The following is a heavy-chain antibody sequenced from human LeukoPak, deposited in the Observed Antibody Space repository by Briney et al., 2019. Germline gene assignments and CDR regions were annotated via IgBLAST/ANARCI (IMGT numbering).Heavy chain of an antibody. J-gene: IGHJ4*02. V-gene: IGHV3-23*01. D-gene: IGHD6-19*01. Sequence: PGGSLRLSCVASGFAFSSFAMSWVRQTPGKGLKWVSTISGPAGSAYYADSVKGRFTISRDNSNNTLYLQMNSLRVEDTAVYYCAKGIISSAWTRGFDYWAREPWSPSPQ. CDR1: GFAFSSFA. CDR2: ISGPAGSA. CDR3: AKGIISSAWTRGFDY.